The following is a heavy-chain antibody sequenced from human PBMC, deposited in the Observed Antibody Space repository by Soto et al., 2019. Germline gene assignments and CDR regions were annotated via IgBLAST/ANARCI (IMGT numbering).Heavy chain of an antibody. CDR3: ARDLGGYSYGSPY. CDR1: GFTFSSYD. CDR2: ISRSGSTT. J-gene: IGHJ4*02. Sequence: EVQLVESGGGLVQPGGSLSLSCAASGFTFSSYDMNWVRKAPGKGLEWVSYISRSGSTTYYADSVKGRFTISRDNAENSLSLQMNSLRSEDSALYYCARDLGGYSYGSPYWGQGTLVTVSS. V-gene: IGHV3-48*01. D-gene: IGHD5-18*01.